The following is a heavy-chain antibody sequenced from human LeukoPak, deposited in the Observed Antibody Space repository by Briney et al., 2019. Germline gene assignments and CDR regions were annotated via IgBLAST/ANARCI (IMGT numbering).Heavy chain of an antibody. CDR1: GYTFTGYY. D-gene: IGHD3-16*02. CDR2: INPNSGGT. Sequence: ASVKVSCKASGYTFTGYYMHWVRQAPGQGLEWMGWINPNSGGTNYAQKFQGRVTMTRDTSISTAYMELSRLRSDDTAVYYCAREGDDYVWGSYRFLDYWGQGTLVTVSS. J-gene: IGHJ4*02. V-gene: IGHV1-2*02. CDR3: AREGDDYVWGSYRFLDY.